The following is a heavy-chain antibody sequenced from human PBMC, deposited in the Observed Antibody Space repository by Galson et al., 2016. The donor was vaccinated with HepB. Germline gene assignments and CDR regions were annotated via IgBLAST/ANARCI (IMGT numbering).Heavy chain of an antibody. Sequence: SETLSLTCTVSGASISDHYWSWIRQSPGKGLEWIGYNHYSGNPTYNPSLKSRVTVSVDTSKNQFSLMLSSVTAADTAVYYCAGRRGESGTFYYWGQGSLVPVSS. CDR1: GASISDHY. J-gene: IGHJ4*02. D-gene: IGHD3-10*01. V-gene: IGHV4-59*11. CDR2: NHYSGNP. CDR3: AGRRGESGTFYY.